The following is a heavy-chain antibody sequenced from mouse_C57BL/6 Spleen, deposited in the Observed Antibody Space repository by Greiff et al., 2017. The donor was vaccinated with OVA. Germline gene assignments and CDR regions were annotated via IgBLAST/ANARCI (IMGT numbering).Heavy chain of an antibody. Sequence: QVQLQQPGAELVKPGASVKLSCKASGYTFTSYWMQWVKQRPGQGLEWIGEIDPSDSYTNSNQKFKGKATLTVDTSSSTAYMQLSSLTSEDSAVYYGARSGTGTRVDYWGQGTTLTVSS. J-gene: IGHJ2*01. V-gene: IGHV1-50*01. D-gene: IGHD4-1*01. CDR1: GYTFTSYW. CDR2: IDPSDSYT. CDR3: ARSGTGTRVDY.